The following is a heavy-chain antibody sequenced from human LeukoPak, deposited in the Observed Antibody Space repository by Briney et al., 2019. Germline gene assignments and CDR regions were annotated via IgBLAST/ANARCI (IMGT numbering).Heavy chain of an antibody. CDR1: GFTFSDSW. J-gene: IGHJ6*02. V-gene: IGHV3-7*01. Sequence: GGSLRLSCAASGFTFSDSWMSWVRQAPGKGLEWVANMNQDGSAKGYVDSVKGRFTISRANARNSLYLQMSSLRPEDTAVYYCATYTHWVAGDVWGQGTTVTVSS. CDR3: ATYTHWVAGDV. CDR2: MNQDGSAK. D-gene: IGHD3-16*01.